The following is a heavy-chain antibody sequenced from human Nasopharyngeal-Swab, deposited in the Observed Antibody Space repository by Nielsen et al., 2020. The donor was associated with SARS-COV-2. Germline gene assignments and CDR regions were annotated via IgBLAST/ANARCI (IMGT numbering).Heavy chain of an antibody. CDR1: GFTFSSYW. D-gene: IGHD5-12*01. V-gene: IGHV3-15*01. CDR3: TTDANSGYDYYYYYGMDV. CDR2: IKSKTDGGTT. J-gene: IGHJ6*02. Sequence: GESLKISCAASGFTFSSYWMSWVRQAPGKGLEWVGRIKSKTDGGTTDYAAPVKGRFTISRDDSKNTLYLQMNSLKTEDTAVYYCTTDANSGYDYYYYYGMDVWGQGTTVTVSS.